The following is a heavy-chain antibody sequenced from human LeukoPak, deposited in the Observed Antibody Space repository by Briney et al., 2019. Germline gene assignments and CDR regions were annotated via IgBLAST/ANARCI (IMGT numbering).Heavy chain of an antibody. CDR2: IYYSGST. CDR1: GGSISSYY. D-gene: IGHD3-10*01. Sequence: PSETLSLTCTVSGGSISSYYWSWIRQPPGKGLEWIGYIYYSGSTNYNPSLKSRVTISVDTSKNQFSLKLSSVTAADTAVYYCARVGYGSGSRRAYYFDYWGQGTLVTVSS. CDR3: ARVGYGSGSRRAYYFDY. J-gene: IGHJ4*02. V-gene: IGHV4-59*12.